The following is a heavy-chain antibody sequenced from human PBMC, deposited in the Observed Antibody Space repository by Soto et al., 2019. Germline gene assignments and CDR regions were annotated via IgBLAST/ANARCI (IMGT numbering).Heavy chain of an antibody. CDR1: GFTFNSYS. V-gene: IGHV3-48*01. D-gene: IGHD6-19*01. J-gene: IGHJ4*02. CDR2: ISTSGSHI. CDR3: ARDPSVAGPGYFDY. Sequence: GGSLRLSCAASGFTFNSYSVNWVRQAPGKGLEWVSYISTSGSHIVYADSVKGRFTISRDNSKNTLYLQMNSLRAEDTAVYYCARDPSVAGPGYFDYWGQGTLVTVSS.